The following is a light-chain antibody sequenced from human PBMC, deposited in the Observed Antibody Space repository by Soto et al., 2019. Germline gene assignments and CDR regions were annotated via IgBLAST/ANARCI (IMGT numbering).Light chain of an antibody. V-gene: IGKV1-9*01. CDR3: QQLLIYPIS. CDR1: QGISSY. J-gene: IGKJ5*01. Sequence: ENRFTLSPSFLSAYVRDRDTITCRASQGISSYLAWYQQKPGKAPKLLIYAASTLQSGVPLRFSGSGSGTSFTLTICSLQPEDFAPYYCQQLLIYPISFGQGARLEI. CDR2: AAS.